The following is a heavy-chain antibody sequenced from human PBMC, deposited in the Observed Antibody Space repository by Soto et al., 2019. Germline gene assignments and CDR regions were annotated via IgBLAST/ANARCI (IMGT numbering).Heavy chain of an antibody. D-gene: IGHD6-19*01. CDR3: AKDLLRYSSGWYGPLLNENRNYGMDV. Sequence: PGGSLRLSCAASGFTFSSYAVSWVRQAPGKGLEWVSAISGSGGSTYYADSVKGRFTISRDNSKNTLYLQMNSLRAEDTAVYYCAKDLLRYSSGWYGPLLNENRNYGMDVWGQGTTVTVSS. J-gene: IGHJ6*02. V-gene: IGHV3-23*01. CDR2: ISGSGGST. CDR1: GFTFSSYA.